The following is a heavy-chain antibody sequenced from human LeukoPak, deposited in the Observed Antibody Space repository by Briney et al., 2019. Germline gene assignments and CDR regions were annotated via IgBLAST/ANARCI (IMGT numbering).Heavy chain of an antibody. V-gene: IGHV3-48*01. J-gene: IGHJ4*02. D-gene: IGHD1-14*01. Sequence: GGSLRLSCAASGFTFSTYSMNWVRQAPGKGLEWVSYIGSGGTTYYADSVKGRFTISRDDAKNSLYLQMNSLTAEDTAVYYCARGVEPLAANTLAYWGQGTLVTVSS. CDR1: GFTFSTYS. CDR3: ARGVEPLAANTLAY. CDR2: IGSGGTT.